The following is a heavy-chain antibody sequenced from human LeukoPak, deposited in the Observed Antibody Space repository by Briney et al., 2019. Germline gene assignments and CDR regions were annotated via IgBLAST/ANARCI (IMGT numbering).Heavy chain of an antibody. CDR2: INAYNGNT. CDR1: GYTFTSYG. V-gene: IGHV1-18*01. D-gene: IGHD5-18*01. J-gene: IGHJ4*02. Sequence: GASVKVPCQASGYTFTSYGISWVRQAPGQGLEWVGWINAYNGNTNNAQRLQGTVTMTTDTSTSTAYMELRSLRSDDTAVYYCARGGYSYGWDLVDYWGQGTLVTVSS. CDR3: ARGGYSYGWDLVDY.